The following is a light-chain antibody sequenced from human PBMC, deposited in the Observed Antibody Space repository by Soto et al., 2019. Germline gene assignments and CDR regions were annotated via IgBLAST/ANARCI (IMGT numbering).Light chain of an antibody. CDR3: QQIYSAPLT. CDR1: QSITTY. V-gene: IGKV1-39*01. CDR2: AAS. Sequence: DIQITQSPSFLSASVGDRVTITCRASQSITTYLNWYRQKPGKAPKLLIYAASSLQSGVPSRFSGSGSETEFTLSISSLQPEDFATYFCQQIYSAPLTVGGGTKVDSK. J-gene: IGKJ4*01.